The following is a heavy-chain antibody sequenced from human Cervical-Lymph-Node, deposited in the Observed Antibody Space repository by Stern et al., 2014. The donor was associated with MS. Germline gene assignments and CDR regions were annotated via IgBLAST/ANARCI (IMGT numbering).Heavy chain of an antibody. CDR1: GYSLTEFS. J-gene: IGHJ3*02. Sequence: QVQLMQSGSEVKEPGASVKVSCKVSGYSLTEFSIHWVRQPPGRGLEWMGGFDPEDVKIAYAQNLQGRVTLTEDTSTDTAYMELSSLRSEDTAVYYCATGGVTMIGVVDDAFEIWGQGTMVSVSS. CDR3: ATGGVTMIGVVDDAFEI. D-gene: IGHD3-22*01. V-gene: IGHV1-24*01. CDR2: FDPEDVKI.